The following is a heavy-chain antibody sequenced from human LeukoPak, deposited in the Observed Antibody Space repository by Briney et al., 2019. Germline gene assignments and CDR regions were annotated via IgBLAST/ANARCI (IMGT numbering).Heavy chain of an antibody. CDR2: IIPIFGTA. CDR1: GGTFSSYA. D-gene: IGHD3-22*01. CDR3: ARSYYYDSSGYLGYFDY. Sequence: ASVKVSCKASGGTFSSYAISWVRQAPGQELEWMGGIIPIFGTANYAQKFQGRVTITTDESTSTAYMELSSLRSEDTAVYYCARSYYYDSSGYLGYFDYWGQGTLVTVSS. V-gene: IGHV1-69*05. J-gene: IGHJ4*02.